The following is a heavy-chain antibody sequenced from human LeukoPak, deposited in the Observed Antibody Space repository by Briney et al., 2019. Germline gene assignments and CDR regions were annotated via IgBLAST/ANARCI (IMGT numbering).Heavy chain of an antibody. D-gene: IGHD3-22*01. CDR3: ARVLYDSSGYPTLNYMDV. Sequence: ASVKVSCKASGGTFSSYAISWVRQATGQGLEWMGWMNPNSGNTGYAQKFQGRVTMTRKTSISTAYMELSSLRSEDTAVYYCARVLYDSSGYPTLNYMDVWGKGTTVTISS. CDR2: MNPNSGNT. V-gene: IGHV1-8*02. J-gene: IGHJ6*03. CDR1: GGTFSSYA.